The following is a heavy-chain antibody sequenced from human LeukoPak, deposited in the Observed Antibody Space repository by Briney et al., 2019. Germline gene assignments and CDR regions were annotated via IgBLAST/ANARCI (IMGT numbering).Heavy chain of an antibody. CDR3: ARTLAAADKYYYYGMDV. Sequence: SGPALAKPTQTLTLNCTFSGFSPSTSGMCVSWIRQPPGKALEWLARIDWDDDKYYSTSLKTRLTISKGTSKNQVVLTMTNMDPVDTATYYCARTLAAADKYYYYGMDVWGQGTTVTVSS. D-gene: IGHD6-13*01. CDR1: GFSPSTSGMC. CDR2: IDWDDDK. J-gene: IGHJ6*02. V-gene: IGHV2-70*11.